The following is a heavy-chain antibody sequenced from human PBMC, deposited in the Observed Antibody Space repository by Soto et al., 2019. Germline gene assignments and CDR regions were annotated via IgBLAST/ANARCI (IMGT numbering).Heavy chain of an antibody. V-gene: IGHV3-23*01. J-gene: IGHJ4*02. CDR2: ITGNGHNT. CDR3: ASHQGIYKYYFDY. CDR1: GLGLTTYS. Sequence: GGSLRLSCSASGLGLTTYSVSWVRQPPGKGLEWVSGITGNGHNTYYAESVKGRFTISRDNSKNTLYLQMDSLRAEDAAEYYCASHQGIYKYYFDYWGQGTLVTVS. D-gene: IGHD1-1*01.